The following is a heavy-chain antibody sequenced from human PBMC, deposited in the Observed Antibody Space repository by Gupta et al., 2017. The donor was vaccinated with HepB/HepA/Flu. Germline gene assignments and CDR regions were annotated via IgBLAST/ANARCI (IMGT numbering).Heavy chain of an antibody. CDR2: ISASGATR. V-gene: IGHV3-48*02. D-gene: IGHD3-22*01. CDR1: GFSLPSYS. Sequence: EVLLVESGGGLVQPGGSLRVSCAASGFSLPSYSMNWVRQAPGKGLEWLSYISASGATRYYADSVKGRFTISRDNAKNSLYLQMNSLRDEDTAMYYCAREGDSYDSNDNWFDPWGQGTLVTVSS. J-gene: IGHJ5*02. CDR3: AREGDSYDSNDNWFDP.